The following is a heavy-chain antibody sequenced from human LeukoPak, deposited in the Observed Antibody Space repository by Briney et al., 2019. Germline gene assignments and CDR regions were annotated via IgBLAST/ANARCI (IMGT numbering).Heavy chain of an antibody. CDR3: ARGRIAARYYYYYGMDV. D-gene: IGHD6-6*01. CDR1: GFTFSSCD. V-gene: IGHV3-13*01. J-gene: IGHJ6*02. Sequence: GGSLRLSCATSGFTFSSCDMHWVRQATGKEQEWVSAIGTAGDTYYPGSVKGRFTISRENAKNSLYLQMNSLRAGDTAVYYCARGRIAARYYYYYGMDVWGQGTTVTVSS. CDR2: IGTAGDT.